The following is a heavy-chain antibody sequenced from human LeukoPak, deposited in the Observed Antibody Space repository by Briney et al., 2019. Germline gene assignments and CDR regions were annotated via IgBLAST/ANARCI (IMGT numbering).Heavy chain of an antibody. CDR2: INHSGST. Sequence: PSQTLSLTCAVSGGSFSGYYWSWIRQPPGKGLEWIGEINHSGSTNYNPSLKSRVTISVDTSKNQFSLKLSSVTAADTAVYYCARAGGQQLVLFYFDYWGQGTLVTVSS. J-gene: IGHJ4*02. CDR1: GGSFSGYY. CDR3: ARAGGQQLVLFYFDY. V-gene: IGHV4-34*01. D-gene: IGHD6-13*01.